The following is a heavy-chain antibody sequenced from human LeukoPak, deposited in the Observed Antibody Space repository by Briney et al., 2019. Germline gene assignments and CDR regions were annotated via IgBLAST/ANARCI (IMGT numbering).Heavy chain of an antibody. V-gene: IGHV4-59*08. CDR1: GGSISSEY. CDR3: ARAPYDSGGYFDYYFDY. J-gene: IGHJ4*02. Sequence: SDTLSPTYTLAGGSISSEYWRCTRLPAGNGMEWIGYIDYRGSTNYNPSLKSRVTISVDTSKNQFSLKLSSVTAADTAVYYCARAPYDSGGYFDYYFDYWGQRTVVSVSS. CDR2: IDYRGST. D-gene: IGHD3-22*01.